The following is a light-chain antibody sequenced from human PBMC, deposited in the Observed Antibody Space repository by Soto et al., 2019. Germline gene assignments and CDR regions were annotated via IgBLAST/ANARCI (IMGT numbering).Light chain of an antibody. CDR1: QGISTY. V-gene: IGKV1-9*01. Sequence: DIQMTQSPSSLSSSVGDRVTISCRASQGISTYLAWYQQKPGKLPKLLIYAASTLISGVTSRFSGSGSGTEFTLTIGSIQPEDFATYYCRQLYSYPPATFGQGTRLEIK. J-gene: IGKJ5*01. CDR3: RQLYSYPPAT. CDR2: AAS.